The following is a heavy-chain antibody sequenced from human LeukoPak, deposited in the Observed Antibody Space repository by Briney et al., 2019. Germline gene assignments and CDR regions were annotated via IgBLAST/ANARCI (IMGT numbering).Heavy chain of an antibody. Sequence: PSETLSLTCAVYGGSFSGYYWSWIRQPPGKGLEWIGEINHSGSTNYNPSLKSRVTISVDTSKNQFSLKLSSVTAADTVVYYCAGGRIVAPFDYWGQGTLVTVSS. CDR1: GGSFSGYY. CDR3: AGGRIVAPFDY. V-gene: IGHV4-34*01. D-gene: IGHD6-6*01. J-gene: IGHJ4*02. CDR2: INHSGST.